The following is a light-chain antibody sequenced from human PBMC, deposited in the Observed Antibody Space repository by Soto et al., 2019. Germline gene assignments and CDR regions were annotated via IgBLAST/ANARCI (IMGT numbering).Light chain of an antibody. CDR3: QQYGSSPWT. J-gene: IGKJ1*01. V-gene: IGKV3-20*01. CDR1: QSVSSSY. CDR2: GAS. Sequence: ELVLTQSPATLSVSPGERATLSCRASQSVSSSYLAWYQQKPGQAPRLLIYGASSRATGIPDRFSGSGSGTDFSLTISRLEPEDFGVYYCQQYGSSPWTFGQGTKVDI.